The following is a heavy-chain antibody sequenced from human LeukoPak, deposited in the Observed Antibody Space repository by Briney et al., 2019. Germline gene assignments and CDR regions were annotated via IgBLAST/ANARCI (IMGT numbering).Heavy chain of an antibody. D-gene: IGHD4-17*01. Sequence: GGSLRLSCAASGFTVSSNYMSWVRQAPGKGLEWVSAISGSGGSTYYADSVKGRFTISRDNSKNTLYLQMNSLSAEDTAVYYCAKDNHGDLTFDYWGQGTLVTVSS. V-gene: IGHV3-23*01. J-gene: IGHJ4*02. CDR3: AKDNHGDLTFDY. CDR1: GFTVSSNY. CDR2: ISGSGGST.